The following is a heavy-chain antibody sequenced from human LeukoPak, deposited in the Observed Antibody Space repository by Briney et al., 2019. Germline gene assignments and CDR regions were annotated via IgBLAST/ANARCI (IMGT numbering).Heavy chain of an antibody. J-gene: IGHJ4*02. Sequence: GGSLRLSCAASGFTFSSYDMHWVRQAPGKGLEWVSTIGTAGDTYYPGSVKGRFTISRDNAKNSLYLQMNSLRAEDTAVYYCAKSKLYYFDYWGQGTLVTVSS. V-gene: IGHV3-13*01. CDR3: AKSKLYYFDY. CDR2: IGTAGDT. CDR1: GFTFSSYD.